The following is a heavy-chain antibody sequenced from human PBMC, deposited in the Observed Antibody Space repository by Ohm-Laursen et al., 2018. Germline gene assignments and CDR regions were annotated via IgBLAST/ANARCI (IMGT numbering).Heavy chain of an antibody. CDR3: ARADSSSWAPQH. J-gene: IGHJ1*01. Sequence: GASVKASCKASGYTFTSYAINWVRQATGQGLEWMGWMTPNSGNTGYAQKFQGRVTMTRNTSISTAYMELSRLRSEDTAVYYCARADSSSWAPQHWGQGTLVTVSS. CDR1: GYTFTSYA. V-gene: IGHV1-8*01. CDR2: MTPNSGNT. D-gene: IGHD6-13*01.